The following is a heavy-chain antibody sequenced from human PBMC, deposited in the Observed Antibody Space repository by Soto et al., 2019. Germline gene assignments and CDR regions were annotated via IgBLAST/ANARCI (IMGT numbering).Heavy chain of an antibody. CDR1: VFTVSSYA. V-gene: IGHV3-23*01. J-gene: IGHJ4*02. Sequence: PGGSLRLACAASVFTVSSYAMSWVRQAPGKGLEWVSTISGSDGRTYSTDSVKGRFTISRDNSRNTAYLQMNSLRVEDTAVYYCAKGVSQYTPLALFDYWGRGTLVTV. D-gene: IGHD5-18*01. CDR2: ISGSDGRT. CDR3: AKGVSQYTPLALFDY.